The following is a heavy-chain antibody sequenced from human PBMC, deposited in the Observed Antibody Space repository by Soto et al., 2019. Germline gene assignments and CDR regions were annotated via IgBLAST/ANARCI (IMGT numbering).Heavy chain of an antibody. J-gene: IGHJ4*02. V-gene: IGHV1-69*13. CDR3: ASSSAWGVPAAN. CDR2: IIPIFGTA. D-gene: IGHD2-2*01. CDR1: GGTFSSYA. Sequence: SVKVSCKASGGTFSSYAISWVRQAPGQGLEWMGGIIPIFGTANYAQKFQGRVTITADESTSTAYMELSSLRSEDTAVYYCASSSAWGVPAANWGQGTLVTSPQ.